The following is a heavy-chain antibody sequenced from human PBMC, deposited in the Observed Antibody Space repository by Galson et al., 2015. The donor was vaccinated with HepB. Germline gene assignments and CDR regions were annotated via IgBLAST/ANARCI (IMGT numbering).Heavy chain of an antibody. CDR1: GFTFTDYW. D-gene: IGHD3-22*01. CDR3: ARDPLRDSTGSYSDY. V-gene: IGHV3-7*03. CDR2: IRQGGSEK. Sequence: SLRLSCAASGFTFTDYWMSWLRQTPGKGLEWVANIRQGGSEKFYVDSVKGRFTISRDNAKNSLYLQMNSLRVEDTALYYCARDPLRDSTGSYSDYWGQGTLVTVSS. J-gene: IGHJ4*02.